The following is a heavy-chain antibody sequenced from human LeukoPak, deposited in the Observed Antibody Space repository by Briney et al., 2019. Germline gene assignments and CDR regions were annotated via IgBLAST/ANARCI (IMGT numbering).Heavy chain of an antibody. CDR1: GFTFSTYA. V-gene: IGHV3-23*01. Sequence: PGRSLRLSCAASGFTFSTYAMSWVRQAPGKGLEWVSTIGSSGGSTYYADSVKGRFTVSRANSKNTLYLQMNTLRAEDTAVYYCAKGFCTSTSCPLGYWGQGTLVTVSS. CDR3: AKGFCTSTSCPLGY. CDR2: IGSSGGST. D-gene: IGHD2-2*01. J-gene: IGHJ4*02.